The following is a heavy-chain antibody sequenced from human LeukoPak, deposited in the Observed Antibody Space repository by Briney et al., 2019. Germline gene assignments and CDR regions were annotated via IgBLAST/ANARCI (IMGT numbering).Heavy chain of an antibody. V-gene: IGHV3-23*01. D-gene: IGHD3-10*01. CDR3: ATDGSQGYGGGHFDY. Sequence: RGSLRLSCAASGFSFSTYAMHWVRQAPGEGLEWVSGISGTGCNTYYADSVKGRFTISRDNSKNTLYLQMNSLRAEDTAVYYWATDGSQGYGGGHFDYWGQGTLVTVSS. CDR1: GFSFSTYA. J-gene: IGHJ4*02. CDR2: ISGTGCNT.